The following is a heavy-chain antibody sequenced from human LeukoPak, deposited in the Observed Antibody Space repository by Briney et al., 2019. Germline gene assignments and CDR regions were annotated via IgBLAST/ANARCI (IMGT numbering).Heavy chain of an antibody. V-gene: IGHV3-23*01. J-gene: IGHJ4*02. Sequence: GGSLRLSCAASGFTFSSYAMSWVRQAPGKGLEWVSAISGSGGSTYYADSVKGRFTISRDNSKNTLYLQMNSLRAEGTAVYYCAKYRITMVRGVITLFDYWGQGTLVTVSS. CDR3: AKYRITMVRGVITLFDY. D-gene: IGHD3-10*01. CDR1: GFTFSSYA. CDR2: ISGSGGST.